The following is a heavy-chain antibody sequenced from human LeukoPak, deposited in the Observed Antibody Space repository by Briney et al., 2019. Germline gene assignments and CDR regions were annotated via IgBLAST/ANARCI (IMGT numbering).Heavy chain of an antibody. CDR2: IYTSGST. CDR1: GGSISSGSYY. Sequence: SQTLSLTCTVSGGSISSGSYYWSWIRQPAGKGLEWIGRIYTSGSTNYNPSLKSRVTISVDTSKNQFSLKLSSVTAADTAVYYCARDPGYSSGWLDYWGQGTLDTVSS. J-gene: IGHJ4*02. CDR3: ARDPGYSSGWLDY. D-gene: IGHD6-19*01. V-gene: IGHV4-61*02.